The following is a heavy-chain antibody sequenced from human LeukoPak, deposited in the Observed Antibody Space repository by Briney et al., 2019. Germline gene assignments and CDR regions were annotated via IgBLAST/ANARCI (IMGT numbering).Heavy chain of an antibody. CDR1: GFTFSAYY. V-gene: IGHV3-11*01. CDR2: ISSSGSTM. D-gene: IGHD6-6*01. CDR3: ARRVATRSPPYYFDY. J-gene: IGHJ4*02. Sequence: PGGSLRLSCAASGFTFSAYYMTWIRQAPGKGLESVSYISSSGSTMYYADSVKGRFTISRDNAKNSLYLQMNSLRAEDTAVYYCARRVATRSPPYYFDYWGQGTLVTVSS.